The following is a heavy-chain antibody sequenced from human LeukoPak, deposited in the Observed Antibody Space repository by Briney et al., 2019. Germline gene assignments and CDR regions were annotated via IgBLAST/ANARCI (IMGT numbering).Heavy chain of an antibody. CDR1: GGSISGHY. J-gene: IGHJ4*02. D-gene: IGHD5-24*01. V-gene: IGHV4-59*11. CDR3: ARSQNGYNVVFDY. CDR2: IYYSGST. Sequence: PETLSLTCTVSGGSISGHYWSWIRQPPGKGLEWIGYIYYSGSTNYNLSLKSRVTISVDTSKNQFSLKLSSVTAADTAVYHCARSQNGYNVVFDYWGQGTLVTVSS.